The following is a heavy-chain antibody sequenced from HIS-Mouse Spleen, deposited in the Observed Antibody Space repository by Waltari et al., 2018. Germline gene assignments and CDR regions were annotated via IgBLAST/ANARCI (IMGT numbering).Heavy chain of an antibody. J-gene: IGHJ6*02. V-gene: IGHV3-43D*03. CDR3: AKDILRGWEKWPRVGGMDV. CDR2: ISWDGGST. CDR1: GFTFDDYA. D-gene: IGHD5-12*01. Sequence: AASGFTFDDYAMHWVRQAPGKGLEWVSLISWDGGSTYYADAVKGRFTIARDNSKNSLYLQMNSLRAEDTALYYCAKDILRGWEKWPRVGGMDVWGQGTTVTVSS.